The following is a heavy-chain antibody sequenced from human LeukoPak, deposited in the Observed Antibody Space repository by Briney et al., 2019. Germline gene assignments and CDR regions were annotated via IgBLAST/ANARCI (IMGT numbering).Heavy chain of an antibody. Sequence: PSETLSLTCAVYGGSFSGYYWSWIRQPPGKGLEWIGEINHSGSTNYNPSLKSRVTISVDTSKNQFSLKLSSVTAADTAVYYCAKDASEELYYYYYMDVWGKGTTVTISS. J-gene: IGHJ6*03. D-gene: IGHD3-10*01. V-gene: IGHV4-34*01. CDR3: AKDASEELYYYYYMDV. CDR2: INHSGST. CDR1: GGSFSGYY.